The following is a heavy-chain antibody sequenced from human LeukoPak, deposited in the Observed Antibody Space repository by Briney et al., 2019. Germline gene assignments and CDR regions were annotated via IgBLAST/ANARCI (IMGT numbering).Heavy chain of an antibody. Sequence: SETLSLTCSVSGGSISSYYWSWIRQPPGKGLEWIGNIFYTGSTKYNPSLKSRVTISVDTSKNQISLKLSSVTAADTAMYYCARERGIQLWLGDATNYYGMDVWGQGTTVTVSS. V-gene: IGHV4-59*01. CDR2: IFYTGST. D-gene: IGHD5-18*01. CDR1: GGSISSYY. CDR3: ARERGIQLWLGDATNYYGMDV. J-gene: IGHJ6*02.